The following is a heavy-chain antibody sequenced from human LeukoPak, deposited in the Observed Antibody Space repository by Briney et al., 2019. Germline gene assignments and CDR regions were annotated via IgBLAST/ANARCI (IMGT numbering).Heavy chain of an antibody. CDR3: AKEKGIAVAGTPLGSYGMYV. D-gene: IGHD6-19*01. V-gene: IGHV3-23*01. J-gene: IGHJ6*02. CDR2: ISGSGGST. CDR1: GFTFSSYA. Sequence: PGGSLRLSCAASGFTFSSYAMSWVRQAPGKGLEWVSAISGSGGSTYYADSVKGRFTISRDNSKNTLYLQMNSLRAEDTAVYYCAKEKGIAVAGTPLGSYGMYVWGQGTTVTVSS.